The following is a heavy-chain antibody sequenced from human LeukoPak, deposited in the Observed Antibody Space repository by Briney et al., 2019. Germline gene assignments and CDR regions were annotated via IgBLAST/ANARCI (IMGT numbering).Heavy chain of an antibody. CDR1: GYTFTSYY. V-gene: IGHV1-18*04. CDR3: ARVRDYYASSDYSDY. J-gene: IGHJ4*02. CDR2: ISGYNAKT. D-gene: IGHD3-22*01. Sequence: ASVKVSCKTSGYTFTSYYVSWVRQAPGQGLEWMGWISGYNAKTKYVQKFQGRITMTMDTSTTTAYMELRSLTSDDTAVYYCARVRDYYASSDYSDYWGQGTLVTVSS.